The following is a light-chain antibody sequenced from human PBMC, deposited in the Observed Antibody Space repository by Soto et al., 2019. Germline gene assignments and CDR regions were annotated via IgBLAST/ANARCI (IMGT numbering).Light chain of an antibody. CDR2: LNSDGSH. V-gene: IGLV4-69*02. CDR1: SGHSNFV. CDR3: QTWGTGVV. Sequence: QLVLTQSPSASASVGASVKLTCTLSSGHSNFVIAWHQQQPGKGPRYLMKLNSDGSHTKGDGIPDRFSGSTSGAERYLTISSLQSEDEADYYCQTWGTGVVFGGGTKLTVL. J-gene: IGLJ2*01.